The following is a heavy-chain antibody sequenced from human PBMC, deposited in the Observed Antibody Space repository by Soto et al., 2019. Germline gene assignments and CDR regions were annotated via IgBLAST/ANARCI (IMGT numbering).Heavy chain of an antibody. Sequence: SETLSLTCTVSGGSISSYYWSWIRQPPGKGLEWIGYIYYSGSTNYNPSLKSRVTISVDTSKNQFSLKLSSVTAADTAVYYCARGIPVVIMSGGPDAFDIWGQGTMVTVSS. J-gene: IGHJ3*02. CDR1: GGSISSYY. CDR3: ARGIPVVIMSGGPDAFDI. V-gene: IGHV4-59*01. D-gene: IGHD3-3*01. CDR2: IYYSGST.